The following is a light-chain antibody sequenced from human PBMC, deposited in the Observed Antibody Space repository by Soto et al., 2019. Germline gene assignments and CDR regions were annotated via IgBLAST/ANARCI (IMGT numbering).Light chain of an antibody. CDR1: QSVSSL. V-gene: IGKV3-15*01. J-gene: IGKJ1*01. CDR2: GAT. Sequence: EIVMTQSPATLSVSPGERATLSCRASQSVSSLLAWYQQKPGQAPRLLIHGATTRATGIPARFSGSGSGTEFTLTISSLQYEDFAVYYCHQYNNWPRTFGQGTKVEIK. CDR3: HQYNNWPRT.